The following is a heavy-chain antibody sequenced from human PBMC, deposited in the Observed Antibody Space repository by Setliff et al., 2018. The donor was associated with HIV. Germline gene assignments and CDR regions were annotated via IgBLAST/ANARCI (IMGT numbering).Heavy chain of an antibody. Sequence: PSETLSLTCTVSGGSISSYYWSWIRQPPGKGLEWIGYIYYSGCSKNTPSLKSRVTISVDTPKNEFSLKLSSMTAADTAVYYCARGIAVAGPYFDYWGQGTLVTVSS. D-gene: IGHD6-19*01. J-gene: IGHJ4*02. CDR3: ARGIAVAGPYFDY. CDR1: GGSISSYY. CDR2: IYYSGCS. V-gene: IGHV4-59*01.